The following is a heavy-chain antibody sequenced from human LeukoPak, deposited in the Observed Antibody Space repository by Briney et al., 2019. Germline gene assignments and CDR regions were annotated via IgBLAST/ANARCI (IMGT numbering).Heavy chain of an antibody. Sequence: PSETLSLTCAVYGGSFSGYHWNWIRQAPGKGLEWIGEINYGGSTNYNPSLKSRVTISVDTSKNQFSLKLTSVTAADTAVYYCARRYGDYYSWGQGNLDTVSS. CDR2: INYGGST. J-gene: IGHJ4*02. CDR1: GGSFSGYH. D-gene: IGHD3-22*01. V-gene: IGHV4-34*01. CDR3: ARRYGDYYS.